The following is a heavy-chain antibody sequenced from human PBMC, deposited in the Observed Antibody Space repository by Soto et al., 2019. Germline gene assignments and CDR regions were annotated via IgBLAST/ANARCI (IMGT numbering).Heavy chain of an antibody. V-gene: IGHV4-30-4*01. CDR1: GGSISSGDYY. Sequence: SETLSLTCTVSGGSISSGDYYWSWIRQPPGKGLEWIGYIYYSGSTYYNPSLKSRVTISVDTSKNQFSLKLSSVTAADTAVYYCARAVNYYGSGSPHRYYYGMDVWGQGTTVTVSS. CDR3: ARAVNYYGSGSPHRYYYGMDV. D-gene: IGHD3-10*01. CDR2: IYYSGST. J-gene: IGHJ6*02.